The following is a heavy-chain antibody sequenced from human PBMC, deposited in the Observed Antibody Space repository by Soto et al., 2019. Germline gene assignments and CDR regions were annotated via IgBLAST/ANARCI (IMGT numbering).Heavy chain of an antibody. CDR1: GGSISSGGYY. Sequence: SETLSLTCTVSGGSISSGGYYWSWIRQHPGKGLEWIGYIYYSGSTYYNPSLKSRVTISVDTSKNQFSLKLSSVTAADTAVYYCARDGSSSWHYYGMDVWGQGTTVTVSS. V-gene: IGHV4-31*03. D-gene: IGHD5-12*01. CDR2: IYYSGST. J-gene: IGHJ6*02. CDR3: ARDGSSSWHYYGMDV.